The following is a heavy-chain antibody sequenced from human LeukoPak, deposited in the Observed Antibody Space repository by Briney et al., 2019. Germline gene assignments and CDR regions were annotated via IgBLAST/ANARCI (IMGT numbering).Heavy chain of an antibody. J-gene: IGHJ4*02. CDR3: ASLYCSSTSCYAYGY. CDR1: GFTFSSYE. Sequence: GGSLRLSCAASGFTFSSYEMNWVRRAPGKGLEWVSYISSSGSTIYYADSVKGRFTISRDNAKNSLYLQMNGLRAEDTAVYYCASLYCSSTSCYAYGYWGQGTLVTVSS. D-gene: IGHD2-2*01. CDR2: ISSSGSTI. V-gene: IGHV3-48*03.